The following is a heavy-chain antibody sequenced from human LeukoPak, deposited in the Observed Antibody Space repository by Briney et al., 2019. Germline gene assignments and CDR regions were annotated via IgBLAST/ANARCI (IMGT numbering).Heavy chain of an antibody. V-gene: IGHV3-53*01. J-gene: IGHJ4*02. CDR1: GLTASSNY. CDR3: ARDLMPYY. D-gene: IGHD2-8*01. CDR2: IYSGGST. Sequence: GGSLRLSCAASGLTASSNYMSCVRQAPGKGLDWVSVIYSGGSTYYADSVKGRFTISRDNSKNTLYLQMNSLRAEDTAVYYCARDLMPYYWGQGTLVTVSS.